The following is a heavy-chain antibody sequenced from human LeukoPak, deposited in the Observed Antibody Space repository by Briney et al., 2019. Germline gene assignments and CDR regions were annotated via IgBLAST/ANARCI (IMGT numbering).Heavy chain of an antibody. CDR2: ISPYNADT. CDR3: ARDSGGTVTGDMDV. J-gene: IGHJ6*02. V-gene: IGHV1-18*01. D-gene: IGHD4-17*01. CDR1: GYTFSTYV. Sequence: ASVKVSCKASGYTFSTYVISWVRQAPGRGLEWMGWISPYNADTNYAQKFQGRVTMTTDTSASTAYMDLRSLRSDDTAVYYCARDSGGTVTGDMDVWGQGTTITVSS.